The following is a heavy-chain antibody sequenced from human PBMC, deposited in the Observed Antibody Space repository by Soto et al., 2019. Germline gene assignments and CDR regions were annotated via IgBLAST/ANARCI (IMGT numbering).Heavy chain of an antibody. J-gene: IGHJ4*02. CDR3: ARQIGSTLYY. V-gene: IGHV5-51*01. D-gene: IGHD3-16*01. CDR2: IFPADSET. CDR1: EHSFASYW. Sequence: PGESLKISCQGSEHSFASYWIAWVRQMPGKALEWMGLIFPADSETRYSPSFRGQVTISVDKYINTAYLQWSSLQASDTATYYCARQIGSTLYYWGQGTRVTVSS.